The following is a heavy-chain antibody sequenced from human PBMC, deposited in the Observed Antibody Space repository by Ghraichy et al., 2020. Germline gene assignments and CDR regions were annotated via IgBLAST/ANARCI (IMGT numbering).Heavy chain of an antibody. CDR2: ISSSSSTI. CDR1: GFTFSSYS. J-gene: IGHJ4*02. D-gene: IGHD3-22*01. CDR3: ARGGDSSGYYRARHFDY. Sequence: LSLTCAASGFTFSSYSMNWARQAPGKGLEWVSYISSSSSTIYYADSVKGRFTISRDNAKNSLYLQMNSLRDEDTAVYYCARGGDSSGYYRARHFDYWGQGTLVTVSS. V-gene: IGHV3-48*02.